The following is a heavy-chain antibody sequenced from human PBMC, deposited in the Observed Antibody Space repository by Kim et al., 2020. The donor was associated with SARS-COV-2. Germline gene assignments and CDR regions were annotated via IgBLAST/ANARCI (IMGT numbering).Heavy chain of an antibody. D-gene: IGHD3-10*01. J-gene: IGHJ4*02. CDR3: TRDKNWGGWDY. Sequence: GGSLRLSCAASGFTFNTYWMSWVRQAPGKGLEWVANIREDGSEIFYVDSVKGRFTISRDDTKNSVSLQMYSLGAEDTAMYFCTRDKNWGGWDYWGRGTLVTVSS. CDR2: IREDGSEI. V-gene: IGHV3-7*01. CDR1: GFTFNTYW.